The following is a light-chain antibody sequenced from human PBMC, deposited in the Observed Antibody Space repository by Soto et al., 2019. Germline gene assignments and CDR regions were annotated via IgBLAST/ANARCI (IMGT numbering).Light chain of an antibody. CDR2: DVS. V-gene: IGLV2-14*01. Sequence: QSALTQPASVSGSPGQSITISCTGTSSDVGGYNYVSWYQQHPGKAPKLVIYDVSNRPSGVSYRFSGSKSGNTASLTISGLQAEDEADYYCSSYTSSITLIFGGGTKLTFL. J-gene: IGLJ2*01. CDR3: SSYTSSITLI. CDR1: SSDVGGYNY.